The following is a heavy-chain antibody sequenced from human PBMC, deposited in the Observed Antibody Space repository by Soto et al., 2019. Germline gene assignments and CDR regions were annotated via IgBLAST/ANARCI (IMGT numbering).Heavy chain of an antibody. D-gene: IGHD3-10*01. CDR1: GFTFSDYY. CDR2: ISSSGSTI. J-gene: IGHJ5*02. CDR3: ARVMVRGVIIARVDP. V-gene: IGHV3-11*01. Sequence: GESLKISCAASGFTFSDYYMSWIRQAPGKGLEWVSYISSSGSTIYYADSVKGRFTISRDNAKNSLYLQMNSLRAEDTAVYYCARVMVRGVIIARVDPWGQGTLVTVSS.